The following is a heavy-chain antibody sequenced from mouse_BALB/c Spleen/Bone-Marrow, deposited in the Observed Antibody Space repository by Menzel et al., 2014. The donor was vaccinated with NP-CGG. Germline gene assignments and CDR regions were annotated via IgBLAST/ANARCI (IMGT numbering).Heavy chain of an antibody. V-gene: IGHV2-6-7*01. CDR3: ASSIYAMDY. J-gene: IGHJ4*01. Sequence: VQLQQSGPGLVAPSQSLSITCTVSGYSLTGYGVNWVRQPPGKGLERLGLIWGDGRTDYNSALKSRLSVSKDNSKSQVFLKMNSLQTDDTARYYCASSIYAMDYWGQGTSVTVSS. CDR1: GYSLTGYG. CDR2: IWGDGRT.